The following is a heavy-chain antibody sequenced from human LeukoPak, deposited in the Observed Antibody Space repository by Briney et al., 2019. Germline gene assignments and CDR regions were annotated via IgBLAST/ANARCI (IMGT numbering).Heavy chain of an antibody. CDR3: ARGKDRAAAGSL. D-gene: IGHD6-13*01. CDR1: GGSISTNSYY. CDR2: IYYSGST. V-gene: IGHV4-39*07. Sequence: SETLSLTCSVSGGSISTNSYYWGWIRQPPGKGLEWIGSIYYSGSTYYNPSLKSRVTISVDTSKNQFSLKLSSVTAADTAVYYCARGKDRAAAGSLWGQGTLVTVSS. J-gene: IGHJ4*02.